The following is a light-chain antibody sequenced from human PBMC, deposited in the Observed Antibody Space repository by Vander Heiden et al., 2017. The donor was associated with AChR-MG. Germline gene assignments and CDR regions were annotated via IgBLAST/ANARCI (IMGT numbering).Light chain of an antibody. Sequence: DIQLTQSPSSVSAPVGDSVTIACRASQSITSWLAWYQQKPGKATKLLIYAASSLQSGVPSRFSGSGSGTDFTLTISSLQPEDFATYYCQQDNSFPTFGQGTKLEIK. CDR1: QSITSW. V-gene: IGKV1-12*01. CDR3: QQDNSFPT. J-gene: IGKJ2*01. CDR2: AAS.